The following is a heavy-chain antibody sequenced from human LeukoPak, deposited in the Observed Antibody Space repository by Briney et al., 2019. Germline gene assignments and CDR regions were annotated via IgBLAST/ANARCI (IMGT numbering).Heavy chain of an antibody. CDR3: ARDFGIAAAKWFDP. CDR1: GFTFSSYG. V-gene: IGHV3-33*01. CDR2: IWYDGSNK. J-gene: IGHJ5*02. Sequence: GRSLRLSCAASGFTFSSYGMHWVRQAPGKGLEWVAVIWYDGSNKYYADSVKGRFTISRDNSKNTLYLQMNSLRAVDTAVYYCARDFGIAAAKWFDPWGQGTLVTVSS. D-gene: IGHD6-13*01.